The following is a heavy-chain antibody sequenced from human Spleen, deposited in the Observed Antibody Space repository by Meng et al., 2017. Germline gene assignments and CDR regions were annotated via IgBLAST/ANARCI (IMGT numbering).Heavy chain of an antibody. D-gene: IGHD1-26*01. CDR2: ISGSGRST. CDR3: AKDALVGYVTVAGALDY. J-gene: IGHJ4*02. Sequence: GESLKISCEASGFTFSSYAMSWVRQAPGKGLEWVSAISGSGRSTYYADSVKGRFTISRDNSKNTLYLQMNSLRAEDTAVYYCAKDALVGYVTVAGALDYWGQGTLVTVSS. CDR1: GFTFSSYA. V-gene: IGHV3-23*01.